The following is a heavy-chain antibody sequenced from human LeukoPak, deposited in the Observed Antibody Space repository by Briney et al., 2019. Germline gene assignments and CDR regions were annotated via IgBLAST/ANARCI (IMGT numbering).Heavy chain of an antibody. V-gene: IGHV1-69*04. CDR3: ARDGDYGDYSWFDP. J-gene: IGHJ5*02. CDR1: GYTFTSYG. D-gene: IGHD4-17*01. CDR2: IIPILGIA. Sequence: SVKVSCKASGYTFTSYGISWVRQAPGQGLEWMGRIIPILGIANYAQKFQGRVTITADKSTSTAYMELSSLRSEDTAVYYCARDGDYGDYSWFDPWGQGTLVTVSS.